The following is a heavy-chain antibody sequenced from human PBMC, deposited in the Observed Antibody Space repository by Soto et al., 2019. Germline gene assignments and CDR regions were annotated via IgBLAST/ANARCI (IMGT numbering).Heavy chain of an antibody. V-gene: IGHV1-18*01. CDR1: GYTFTSYG. D-gene: IGHD3-3*01. J-gene: IGHJ5*02. Sequence: GASVKVSCKAAGYTFTSYGISWVRQAPGQGLEWMGWISAHSGNTNYAQHIQGRVTMTTDTSTSTAYMELRSLRSGDTAVYFCARGADFWSGYRWFDPWGQGTLVTVSS. CDR3: ARGADFWSGYRWFDP. CDR2: ISAHSGNT.